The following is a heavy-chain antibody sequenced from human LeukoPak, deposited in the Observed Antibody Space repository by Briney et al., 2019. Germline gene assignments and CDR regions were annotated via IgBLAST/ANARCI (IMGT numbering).Heavy chain of an antibody. CDR2: IYYSGSN. CDR1: GGSISSSSYY. J-gene: IGHJ4*02. V-gene: IGHV4-39*01. CDR3: ARQTGSGLFILP. D-gene: IGHD3/OR15-3a*01. Sequence: PSETLSLTCTVSGGSISSSSYYWGWIRQPPGKGLEWIGSIYYSGSNYYNPSLKSPVTISVDTSKNQFSLKLTSVTAADTSVYYCARQTGSGLFILPGGQGTLVTVSS.